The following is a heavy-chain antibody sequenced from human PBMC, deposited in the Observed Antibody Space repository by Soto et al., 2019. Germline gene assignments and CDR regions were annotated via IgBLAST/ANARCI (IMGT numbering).Heavy chain of an antibody. Sequence: QVQLQESGPGLVKPSQTLSLTCTVSGGSITSSGYYWSWIRQHPGEGLEWIGFTSNSGSTSYNPSLKSRVPISVDTSSNQFSLNLKSVTAADTAVYYCARGGGSTKVDYWGQGTLVTVSP. D-gene: IGHD2-2*01. CDR2: TSNSGST. CDR3: ARGGGSTKVDY. CDR1: GGSITSSGYY. V-gene: IGHV4-31*03. J-gene: IGHJ4*02.